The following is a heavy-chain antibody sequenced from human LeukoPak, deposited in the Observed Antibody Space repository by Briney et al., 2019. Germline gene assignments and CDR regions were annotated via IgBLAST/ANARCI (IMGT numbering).Heavy chain of an antibody. CDR3: ARAQPGTALILEF. D-gene: IGHD1-7*01. J-gene: IGHJ4*02. CDR2: IYAGGNT. V-gene: IGHV3-53*01. CDR1: GFTVSSDY. Sequence: GGSLRLSCAVSGFTVSSDYMSWVRQAPGKGLEWVSVIYAGGNTFYADSVKGRFTISRDNSKNTLHLQMNSLRAEDTAVYYCARAQPGTALILEFWGQRTLVTVSS.